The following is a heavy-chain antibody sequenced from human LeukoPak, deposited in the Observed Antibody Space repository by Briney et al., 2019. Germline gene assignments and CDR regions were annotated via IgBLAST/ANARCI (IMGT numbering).Heavy chain of an antibody. CDR2: IYYSGST. J-gene: IGHJ4*02. V-gene: IGHV4-59*01. Sequence: SETLSLTCSVSRGSISGYYWSWIRQPPGKGLEWIGYIYYSGSTSYNPSLRSRVTISVDTSKNQFSLRLTSVTAADTAVYYCAREDYGLNSYYLDDWGQGTLVTVSS. D-gene: IGHD4-23*01. CDR3: AREDYGLNSYYLDD. CDR1: RGSISGYY.